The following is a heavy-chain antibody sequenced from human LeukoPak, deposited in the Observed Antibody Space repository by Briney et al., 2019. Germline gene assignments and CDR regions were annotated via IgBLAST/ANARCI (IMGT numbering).Heavy chain of an antibody. D-gene: IGHD4-23*01. CDR3: AKDLGEHDYGGNSGDY. J-gene: IGHJ4*02. V-gene: IGHV3-30*18. Sequence: GGSLRLSCTASGFPFSDYEMNWVRQAPGKGLEWVAVISYDGSNKYYADSVKGRFTISRDNSKNTLYLQMNSLRAEDTAVYYCAKDLGEHDYGGNSGDYWGQGTLVTVSS. CDR2: ISYDGSNK. CDR1: GFPFSDYE.